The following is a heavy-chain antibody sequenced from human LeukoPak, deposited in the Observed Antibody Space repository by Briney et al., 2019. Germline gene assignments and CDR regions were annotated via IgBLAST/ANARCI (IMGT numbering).Heavy chain of an antibody. V-gene: IGHV3-21*01. Sequence: GGSLRLSCAASGFTFSSYSMNWVRQAPGKGLEWVSSISSSSSYIYYADSVKGRFTISRDNAKNSLYLQMNSLRAEDTAVYYCARRGSGYVRPFDYWGQGTLVTVSS. CDR2: ISSSSSYI. J-gene: IGHJ4*02. CDR3: ARRGSGYVRPFDY. CDR1: GFTFSSYS. D-gene: IGHD5-12*01.